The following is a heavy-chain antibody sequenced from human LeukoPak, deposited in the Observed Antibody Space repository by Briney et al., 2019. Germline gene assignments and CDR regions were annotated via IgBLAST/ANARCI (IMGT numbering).Heavy chain of an antibody. V-gene: IGHV4-4*02. Sequence: PSGTLSLTCAVSGGSISSSNWWSWVRQPPGKGLEWIGEIYHSGSTNYNPSLKSRVTISVDKSKNQFSLKLSSVTAADTAVYYCAREGGYSGYAHYYMDVWGKGTTVTVSS. J-gene: IGHJ6*03. CDR2: IYHSGST. CDR1: GGSISSSNW. CDR3: AREGGYSGYAHYYMDV. D-gene: IGHD5-12*01.